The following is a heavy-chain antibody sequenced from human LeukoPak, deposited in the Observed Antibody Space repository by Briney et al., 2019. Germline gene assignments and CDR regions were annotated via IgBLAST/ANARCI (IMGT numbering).Heavy chain of an antibody. CDR2: IYSGGST. CDR3: ARARGYSYGGAYY. V-gene: IGHV3-66*01. Sequence: PAGGSLRLSCAASGFTVSSNYMSWVRQAPGKGLEWVSVIYSGGSTYYADSVKGRFTISRDNSKNTLYLQMSSLRAEDTAVYYCARARGYSYGGAYYWGQGTLVTVSS. J-gene: IGHJ4*02. CDR1: GFTVSSNY. D-gene: IGHD5-18*01.